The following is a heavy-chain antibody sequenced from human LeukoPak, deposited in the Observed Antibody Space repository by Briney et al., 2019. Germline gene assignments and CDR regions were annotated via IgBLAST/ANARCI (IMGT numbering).Heavy chain of an antibody. J-gene: IGHJ4*02. CDR1: GFTFSSYA. D-gene: IGHD3-10*01. CDR3: ARNGETHRWFGELVNFDY. Sequence: GGSLRLSCAASGFTFSSYAMPWVRQAPGKGLEWVAVISYDGSNKYYADSVKGRFTISRDNSKNTLYLQMNSLRAEDTAVYYCARNGETHRWFGELVNFDYWGQGTLVTVSS. CDR2: ISYDGSNK. V-gene: IGHV3-30*04.